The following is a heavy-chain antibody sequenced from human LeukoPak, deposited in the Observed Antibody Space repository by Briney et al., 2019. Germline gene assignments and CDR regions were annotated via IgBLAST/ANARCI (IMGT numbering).Heavy chain of an antibody. CDR2: IYWNDDK. D-gene: IGHD1-26*01. Sequence: SGPTLVKPTQTLTLTCTFSGFSLSTSGVGVGWIRQTPGKALDWLALIYWNDDKRYSPSLKSRLTITKDTSKNQVVLTMTNMDPVDTATYYCAHSGGRYYEFGDYYYGMDVWGQGTTVTVS. CDR3: AHSGGRYYEFGDYYYGMDV. V-gene: IGHV2-5*01. J-gene: IGHJ6*02. CDR1: GFSLSTSGVG.